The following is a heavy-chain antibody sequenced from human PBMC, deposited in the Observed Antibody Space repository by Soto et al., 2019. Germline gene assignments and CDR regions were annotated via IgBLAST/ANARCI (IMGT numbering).Heavy chain of an antibody. Sequence: GESLKISCNGSGYSFTSYWIGWVRQMPGKGLEWMGIIYPGDSDTRYSPSFQGQVTISADKSISTAYLQWSSLKASDTAMYYCARRRQAGLAYDQNDYWGQGTLVTVSS. CDR3: ARRRQAGLAYDQNDY. V-gene: IGHV5-51*01. J-gene: IGHJ4*02. D-gene: IGHD3-3*01. CDR1: GYSFTSYW. CDR2: IYPGDSDT.